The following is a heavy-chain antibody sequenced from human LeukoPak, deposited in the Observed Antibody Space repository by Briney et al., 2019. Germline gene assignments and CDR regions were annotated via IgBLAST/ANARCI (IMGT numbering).Heavy chain of an antibody. CDR3: AKESQPVLLWFGELIGGDYFDY. CDR1: GVTFSSYA. J-gene: IGHJ4*02. D-gene: IGHD3-10*01. V-gene: IGHV3-23*01. CDR2: ISGSGGST. Sequence: PGGSLRLSCAASGVTFSSYAMSWVRQAPGKGLEWVSAISGSGGSTYYADSVKGRFTISRDNSKNTLYLQMNSLRAEDTAVYYCAKESQPVLLWFGELIGGDYFDYWGQGTLVTVSS.